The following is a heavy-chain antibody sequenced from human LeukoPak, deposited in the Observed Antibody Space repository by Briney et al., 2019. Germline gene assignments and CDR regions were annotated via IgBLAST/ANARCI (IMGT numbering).Heavy chain of an antibody. CDR3: AELGVTMIGGV. CDR1: GFTFSSYE. Sequence: GGSLRLSCAASGFTFSSYEMNWVRQAPGKGLEWVSYISSSGSTIYYADSVKGRFTISRGNAKNSLYLQMNSLRAEDTAVYYCAELGVTMIGGVWGKGTTVTISS. J-gene: IGHJ6*04. V-gene: IGHV3-48*03. D-gene: IGHD3-10*02. CDR2: ISSSGSTI.